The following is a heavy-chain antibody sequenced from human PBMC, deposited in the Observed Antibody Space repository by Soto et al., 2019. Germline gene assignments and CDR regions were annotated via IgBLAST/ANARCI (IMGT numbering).Heavy chain of an antibody. J-gene: IGHJ6*02. Sequence: ESGGGVVQPGRSLRLSCAASGFTFSSYGMHWVRQAPGKGLEWVAVIWYDGSNKYYADSVKGRFTISRDNSKNTLYLQMNSLRAEDTAVYYCARDGDYGSGSYYYYYYGMDVWGQGTTVTVSS. CDR2: IWYDGSNK. D-gene: IGHD3-10*01. CDR3: ARDGDYGSGSYYYYYYGMDV. V-gene: IGHV3-33*01. CDR1: GFTFSSYG.